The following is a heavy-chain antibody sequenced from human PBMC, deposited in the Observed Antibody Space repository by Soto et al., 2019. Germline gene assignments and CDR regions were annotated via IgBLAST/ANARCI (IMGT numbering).Heavy chain of an antibody. Sequence: EVQLVETGGGLIQPGGSLRLSCAASGFTVSSNSMSWVRQAPGKGLEWVSVIYSGGSTYYADSVKGRFTISRDNSKNTLYLQMNSLRAEDTAVYYCARTYSSGLVDIWGQGTMVTVSS. CDR2: IYSGGST. CDR3: ARTYSSGLVDI. D-gene: IGHD3-22*01. J-gene: IGHJ3*02. CDR1: GFTVSSNS. V-gene: IGHV3-53*02.